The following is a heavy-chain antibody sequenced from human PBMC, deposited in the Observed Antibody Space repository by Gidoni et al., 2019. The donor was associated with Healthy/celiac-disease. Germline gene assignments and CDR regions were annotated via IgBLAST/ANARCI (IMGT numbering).Heavy chain of an antibody. V-gene: IGHV3-9*03. CDR1: GFTFDDYA. CDR3: AKDRGYGDFPDAIDI. CDR2: ISWNSGSI. D-gene: IGHD4-17*01. J-gene: IGHJ3*02. Sequence: EVQLVESGGGLVQPGRSLRLSCAASGFTFDDYAMHWVRQAPGKGLEWVSGISWNSGSIGYADSVKGGFTIYRDNAKNSLYLQMNSLRAEDMALYYCAKDRGYGDFPDAIDIWGQGTMVTVSS.